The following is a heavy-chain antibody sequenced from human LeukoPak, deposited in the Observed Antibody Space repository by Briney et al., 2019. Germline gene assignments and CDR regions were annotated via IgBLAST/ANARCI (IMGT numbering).Heavy chain of an antibody. CDR2: IYSSGST. J-gene: IGHJ4*02. D-gene: IGHD2-2*01. CDR1: GGSINSFY. CDR3: AVSSRPALADY. Sequence: SETLSLTCTVSGGSINSFYWTWIRQPAGEGLEWIGRIYSSGSTNFNPSLKSRVTISVDTSKNQFSLKLSSVAAADTAVYYCAVSSRPALADYWGQGTLVTVSS. V-gene: IGHV4-4*07.